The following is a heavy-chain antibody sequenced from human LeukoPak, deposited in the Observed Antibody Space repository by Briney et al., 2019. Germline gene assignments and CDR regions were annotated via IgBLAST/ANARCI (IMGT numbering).Heavy chain of an antibody. CDR1: GGSISSYY. J-gene: IGHJ3*02. CDR2: IYYSGST. D-gene: IGHD4-23*01. V-gene: IGHV4-59*01. CDR3: ARDYGGSPDAFDI. Sequence: PSETLSLTCTVSGGSISSYYWSWIRQPPGKGLEWIGYIYYSGSTHYNPSLNSRVTISVDTSKNQFSLKLSSVTGADTAVYYCARDYGGSPDAFDIWGQGTMVTVSS.